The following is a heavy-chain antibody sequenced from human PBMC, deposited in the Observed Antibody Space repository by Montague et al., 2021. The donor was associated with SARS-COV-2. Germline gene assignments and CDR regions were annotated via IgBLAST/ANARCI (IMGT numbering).Heavy chain of an antibody. V-gene: IGHV6-1*01. Sequence: CAISGDSVSRNNTTWNWVRQSPSGDLEWLGRTYLRSKWYNDYAVSVKSRITINPDTSKNQFSLQLKSVTPKDTAIYFCGRVFAPAGTFDFWGQGTLVTVSS. CDR1: GDSVSRNNTT. D-gene: IGHD6-13*01. J-gene: IGHJ4*02. CDR2: TYLRSKWYN. CDR3: GRVFAPAGTFDF.